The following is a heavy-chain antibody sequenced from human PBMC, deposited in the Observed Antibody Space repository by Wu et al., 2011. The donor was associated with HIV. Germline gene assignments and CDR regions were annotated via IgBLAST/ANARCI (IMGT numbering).Heavy chain of an antibody. CDR1: GGTFSSYA. J-gene: IGHJ6*03. V-gene: IGHV1-69*06. Sequence: QVQLVQSGAEVKKAGSSVKVSCKASGGTFSSYAISWVRQAPGQGLEWMGGIIPIFGTVNYAQKFQGRVTITADKSTSTAYMELSSLRSEDTAVYYCARGSTSRTYGTTPDYYYYYMDVWGKGTTVTVSS. D-gene: IGHD4-11*01. CDR3: ARGSTSRTYGTTPDYYYYYMDV. CDR2: IIPIFGTV.